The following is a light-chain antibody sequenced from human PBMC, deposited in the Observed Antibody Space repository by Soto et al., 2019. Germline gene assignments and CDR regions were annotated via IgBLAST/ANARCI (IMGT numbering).Light chain of an antibody. V-gene: IGKV3-15*01. CDR2: GAS. J-gene: IGKJ1*01. CDR1: QSVSYN. CDR3: QQYNYWPRT. Sequence: EIVLTQSPATLSASPGERATLFCRASQSVSYNLAWYQQKPGQAPRLLIYGASTRATGVPDRFSGSGFGTELTLTISSLQSEDFAVYFCQQYNYWPRTFGQGTKVDIK.